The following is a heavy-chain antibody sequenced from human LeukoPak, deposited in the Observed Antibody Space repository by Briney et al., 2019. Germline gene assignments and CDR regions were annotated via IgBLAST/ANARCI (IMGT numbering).Heavy chain of an antibody. V-gene: IGHV4-59*08. D-gene: IGHD3-22*01. J-gene: IGHJ4*02. Sequence: SETPSLTCTVSGGSISSYYWSWIRQPPGKGLEWIGYIDYSGNTNYNPSLKSRVTISVDTSKNEFSLKLSSVTAADTAVYYCARQRGLYYYDSSGYYSGYYFDYWGQGTLVTVSS. CDR2: IDYSGNT. CDR3: ARQRGLYYYDSSGYYSGYYFDY. CDR1: GGSISSYY.